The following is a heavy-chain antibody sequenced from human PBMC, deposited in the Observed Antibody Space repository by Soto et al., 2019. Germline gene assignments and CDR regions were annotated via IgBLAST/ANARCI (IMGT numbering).Heavy chain of an antibody. CDR1: GGTFSSYA. V-gene: IGHV1-69*13. J-gene: IGHJ6*02. CDR3: ARGRMQLWFGDYYYGMDV. CDR2: IIPIFGTA. D-gene: IGHD5-18*01. Sequence: ASVKVSCKASGGTFSSYAISWVRQAPGQGLEWMGGIIPIFGTANYAQKFQGRVTITADESTSTAYMELSSLRSEDTAVYYCARGRMQLWFGDYYYGMDVWGQGTTVTVSS.